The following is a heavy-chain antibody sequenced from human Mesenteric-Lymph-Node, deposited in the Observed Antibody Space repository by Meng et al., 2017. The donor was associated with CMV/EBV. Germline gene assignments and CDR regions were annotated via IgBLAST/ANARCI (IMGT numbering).Heavy chain of an antibody. D-gene: IGHD1/OR15-1a*01. CDR1: GGSLNDNS. Sequence: ETLSLTCAVYGGSLNDNSWSWIRQPPGKGLEWVANIQQNGVEKHYLDSVKGRFTISKDNTKNSLYLQMNSLRAEDTAVYFCARDPQEHELTLDYWGQGTLVTVSS. CDR3: ARDPQEHELTLDY. CDR2: IQQNGVEK. V-gene: IGHV3-7*01. J-gene: IGHJ4*02.